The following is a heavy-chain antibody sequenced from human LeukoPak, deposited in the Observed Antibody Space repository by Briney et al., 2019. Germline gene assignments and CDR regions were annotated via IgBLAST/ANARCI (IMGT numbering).Heavy chain of an antibody. Sequence: PSETLSLTCAVYGGSFSGYYWSWIRPPPGKGLEWIGEINHSGSTNYNPSLKSRVTISVDTSKNQFSLKLSSVTAADTAVYYCARRRGYSGYDSKGRYFDYWGQGTLVTVSS. CDR3: ARRRGYSGYDSKGRYFDY. V-gene: IGHV4-34*01. CDR1: GGSFSGYY. D-gene: IGHD5-12*01. CDR2: INHSGST. J-gene: IGHJ4*02.